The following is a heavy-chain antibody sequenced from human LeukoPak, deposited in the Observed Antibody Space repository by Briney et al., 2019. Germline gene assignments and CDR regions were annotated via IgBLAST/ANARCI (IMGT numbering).Heavy chain of an antibody. J-gene: IGHJ4*02. CDR1: GFTFSNYE. D-gene: IGHD5/OR15-5a*01. CDR3: VTHLYERDY. Sequence: GGSLNLSCAASGFTFSNYEMNWARQAPGKGLEWVAQISSGGNTIYYADSVKGPFTISRDNAKNSLYLQMNSLRADDTALYYCVTHLYERDYWCRGNGVTVSS. CDR2: ISSGGNTI. V-gene: IGHV3-48*03.